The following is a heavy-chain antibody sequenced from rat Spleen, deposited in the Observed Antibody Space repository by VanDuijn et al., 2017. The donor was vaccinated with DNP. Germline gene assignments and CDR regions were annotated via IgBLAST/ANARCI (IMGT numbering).Heavy chain of an antibody. CDR2: SSPSGSRT. CDR1: GFTFSNYY. D-gene: IGHD1-1*01. J-gene: IGHJ2*01. Sequence: EVHLVESGGGLVQPGRSLRLSCAASGFTFSNYYMAWVRQAPKKGLEWVAASSPSGSRTYYADSVKGRFTISRDNAESSLYLQMDSLRSEDTATYYCTRYYDSFDYWGQGALVTVSS. CDR3: TRYYDSFDY. V-gene: IGHV5-25*01.